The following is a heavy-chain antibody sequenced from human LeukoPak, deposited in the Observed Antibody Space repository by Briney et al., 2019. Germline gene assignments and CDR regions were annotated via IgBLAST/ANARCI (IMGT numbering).Heavy chain of an antibody. D-gene: IGHD3-10*01. V-gene: IGHV3-23*01. CDR3: AKSLITMVRGFIDQLYYYYGMDV. Sequence: PGGSLRLSCAASGFTFSSYAMSWVRQAPGKGLEWVSSISGSGGSTYYADYVKGRFTISRDNSKNTLYLQMNSLRAEDTAVYYCAKSLITMVRGFIDQLYYYYGMDVWGQGTTVTVSS. CDR1: GFTFSSYA. J-gene: IGHJ6*02. CDR2: ISGSGGST.